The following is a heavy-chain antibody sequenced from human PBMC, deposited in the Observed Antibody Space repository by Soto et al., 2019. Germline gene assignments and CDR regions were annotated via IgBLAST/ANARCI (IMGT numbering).Heavy chain of an antibody. CDR3: AKEITTQVGSGNYYYYAMDV. CDR1: GFTFSNYA. V-gene: IGHV3-30*18. Sequence: HPGGSLRLSCAVSGFTFSNYAMHWVRQAPGKGPEWVAVVSHDGTNKHYADSVKGRFTVSRDNSKDTVYLQMNSLRVEDTGVYSCAKEITTQVGSGNYYYYAMDVWGQGTTVTVSS. J-gene: IGHJ6*02. CDR2: VSHDGTNK. D-gene: IGHD5-12*01.